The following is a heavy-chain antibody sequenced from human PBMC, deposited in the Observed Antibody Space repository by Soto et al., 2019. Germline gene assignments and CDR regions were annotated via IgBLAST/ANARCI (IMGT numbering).Heavy chain of an antibody. J-gene: IGHJ4*02. CDR2: ISGCGGST. CDR1: GFTFSSYA. CDR3: AKRPRGGSFPYFDY. D-gene: IGHD3-10*01. V-gene: IGHV3-23*01. Sequence: GGSLRLSCAASGFTFSSYAMTWVRQAQGKGLEWVSAISGCGGSTYYADSVKGRFTITRDNSENTLYLQMNSLRAEDTAVYYCAKRPRGGSFPYFDYWGQGTLVTVSS.